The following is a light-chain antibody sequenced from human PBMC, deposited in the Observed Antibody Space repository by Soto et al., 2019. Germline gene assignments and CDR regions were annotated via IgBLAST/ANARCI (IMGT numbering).Light chain of an antibody. CDR1: QSVSSS. V-gene: IGKV3-11*01. CDR2: DTS. CDR3: QQRTNWRIT. Sequence: EIVLKQSPAILSLSPGERATLSCRASQSVSSSLAWYQQKPGQAPRLLIYDTSNMATDIPPRFSGGGSGTDFTLTISSLESEDFAVYYGQQRTNWRITFGQGPLMDIK. J-gene: IGKJ5*01.